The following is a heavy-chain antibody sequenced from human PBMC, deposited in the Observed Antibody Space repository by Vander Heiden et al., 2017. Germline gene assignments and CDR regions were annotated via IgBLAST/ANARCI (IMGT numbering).Heavy chain of an antibody. V-gene: IGHV3-23*01. CDR2: ISNSGDKP. CDR1: GSTFSSYA. CDR3: AKETRPAVFGVIDY. Sequence: DVQLLESGGGLVQPGGSLRLSCAASGSTFSSYAMSWCREAPGKGLEWSSSISNSGDKPYHKDSVKGRFTISRDNSKNTLFLQMNRIRAEDTALYYYAKETRPAVFGVIDYGSQGSLLTVS. D-gene: IGHD3-3*01. J-gene: IGHJ4*02.